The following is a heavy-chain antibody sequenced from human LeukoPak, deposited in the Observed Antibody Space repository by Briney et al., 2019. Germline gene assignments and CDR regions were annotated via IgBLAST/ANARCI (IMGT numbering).Heavy chain of an antibody. CDR1: GGSISSYY. CDR2: IFTSGSN. D-gene: IGHD6-19*01. CDR3: ARHPSAVAGKTFDC. J-gene: IGHJ4*02. V-gene: IGHV4-4*07. Sequence: SETLSLTCTVSGGSISSYYWSWIRQPAGKGLEWIGRIFTSGSNNYNPSLKSRVTMSVDTSKNQFSLKLSSVTAADTAVYYCARHPSAVAGKTFDCWGQGTLVTVSS.